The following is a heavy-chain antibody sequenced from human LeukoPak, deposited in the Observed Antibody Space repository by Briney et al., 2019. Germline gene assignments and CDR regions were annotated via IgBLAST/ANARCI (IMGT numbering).Heavy chain of an antibody. J-gene: IGHJ3*02. D-gene: IGHD3-10*01. Sequence: PGGSLRLSCAASGFTFDDYAMHWVRQGPGKGLEWGSGISWNSGSIVYADSVKGRFTISRDNAKNSLYLQMNSLRAEDTALYYCAKGVRITMVRGAFDSWGQGTMVTVSS. CDR1: GFTFDDYA. CDR2: ISWNSGSI. CDR3: AKGVRITMVRGAFDS. V-gene: IGHV3-9*01.